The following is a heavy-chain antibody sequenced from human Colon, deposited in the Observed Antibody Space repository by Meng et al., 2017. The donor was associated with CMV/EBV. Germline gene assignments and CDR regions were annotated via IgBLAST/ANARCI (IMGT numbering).Heavy chain of an antibody. CDR1: GFMFTNNV. CDR3: AKMSGGGSQSYYFYFYGMDV. V-gene: IGHV3-23*01. J-gene: IGHJ6*02. CDR2: ITNSGGSA. Sequence: GESLKISCAASGFMFTNNVMNWVRQAPGKGLEWVSTITNSGGSANYADSVRGRFTISRDNSKNTLYLQMHSLRADDTAVYYCAKMSGGGSQSYYFYFYGMDVWGQGTTVTVSS. D-gene: IGHD3-16*01.